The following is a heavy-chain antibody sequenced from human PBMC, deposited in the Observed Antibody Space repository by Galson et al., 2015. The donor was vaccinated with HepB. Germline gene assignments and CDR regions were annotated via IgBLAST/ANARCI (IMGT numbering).Heavy chain of an antibody. J-gene: IGHJ2*01. CDR1: GFTFSSYS. CDR3: ARPSYANWYSDL. D-gene: IGHD2-2*01. Sequence: LRLSCAASGFTFSSYSMNWVRQAPGKGLEWVSYISSSSRTIYYADSVKGRFTISRDNAKNSQYLQMNSLRDEDTAVYYCARPSYANWYSDLWGRGTLVTVSS. CDR2: ISSSSRTI. V-gene: IGHV3-48*02.